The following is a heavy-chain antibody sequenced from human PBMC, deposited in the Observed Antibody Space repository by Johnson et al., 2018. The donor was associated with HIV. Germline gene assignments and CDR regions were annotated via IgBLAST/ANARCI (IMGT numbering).Heavy chain of an antibody. Sequence: QVQLVESGGGVVQPGRSLRLSCAASGFTFSSFAMHWVRQAPGKGLEWVASIKQDGSEKYYVDSVKGRFTISRDNSKNTLYLQMNSLRAEDTAVYYCANDVMAAAGKGRATRSAFDIWGKGTMVIVSS. J-gene: IGHJ3*02. CDR3: ANDVMAAAGKGRATRSAFDI. CDR2: IKQDGSEK. CDR1: GFTFSSFA. V-gene: IGHV3-30*18. D-gene: IGHD6-13*01.